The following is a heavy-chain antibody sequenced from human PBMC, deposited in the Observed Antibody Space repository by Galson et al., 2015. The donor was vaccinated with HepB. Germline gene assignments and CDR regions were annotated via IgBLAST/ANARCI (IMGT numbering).Heavy chain of an antibody. CDR3: ARPSRAMIVVDPFDY. V-gene: IGHV7-4-1*01. D-gene: IGHD3-22*01. J-gene: IGHJ4*02. Sequence: SVKVSCKASGYTFTSYAMNWVRQAPGQGLEWMGWINTNTGNPTYAQGFTGRFVFSLDTSVSTAYLQIGSLKAEDTAVYYCARPSRAMIVVDPFDYWGQGTLVTVSS. CDR1: GYTFTSYA. CDR2: INTNTGNP.